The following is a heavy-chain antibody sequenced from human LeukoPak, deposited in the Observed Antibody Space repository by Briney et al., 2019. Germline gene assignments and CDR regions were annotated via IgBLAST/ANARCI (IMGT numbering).Heavy chain of an antibody. CDR1: GFTVSGNY. D-gene: IGHD1-1*01. V-gene: IGHV3-53*01. CDR2: IYGGGST. J-gene: IGHJ4*02. Sequence: PGGSLRLSCAASGFTVSGNYMSWVRQAPGKGLEWVSAIYGGGSTYYADSVKGRFTISGDNSKNKLYLQMNSLRAEDTAVYYCARRSTWNAADYWGQGTLVTVSS. CDR3: ARRSTWNAADY.